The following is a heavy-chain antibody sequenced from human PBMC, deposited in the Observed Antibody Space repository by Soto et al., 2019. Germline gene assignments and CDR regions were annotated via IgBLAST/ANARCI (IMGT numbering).Heavy chain of an antibody. CDR2: ISGSGGST. V-gene: IGHV3-23*01. J-gene: IGHJ6*02. D-gene: IGHD3-10*01. CDR3: AKALIAGEYYYRMDV. Sequence: EVQLLESGGGLVQPGGSLRLSCATSGFTFSSYAMSWVRPAPGKGLEWGSAISGSGGSTYYADSVKGLFTISRDNSKNTLYLQMNSLRAEDTAVYYCAKALIAGEYYYRMDVWGPGTTVTVSS. CDR1: GFTFSSYA.